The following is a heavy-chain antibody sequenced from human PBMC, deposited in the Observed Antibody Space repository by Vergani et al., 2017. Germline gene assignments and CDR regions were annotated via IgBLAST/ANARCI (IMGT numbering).Heavy chain of an antibody. Sequence: QVQLQQWGAGLLKPSETLSLTCAVYGGSFSSYYWSWIRQPPGKGLEWIGYIYYSGSTNYNPSLKSRVTISVDTSKNQFSLKLSSVTAADTAVYYCARGRRYSSGWYVFWMDAFDIWGQGTMVTVSS. CDR3: ARGRRYSSGWYVFWMDAFDI. CDR2: IYYSGST. D-gene: IGHD6-19*01. J-gene: IGHJ3*02. CDR1: GGSFSSYY. V-gene: IGHV4-34*11.